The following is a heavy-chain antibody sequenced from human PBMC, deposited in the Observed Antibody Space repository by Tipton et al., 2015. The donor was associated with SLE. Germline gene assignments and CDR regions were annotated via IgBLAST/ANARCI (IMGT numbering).Heavy chain of an antibody. D-gene: IGHD6-19*01. CDR2: IFYSGST. J-gene: IGHJ4*02. CDR1: GCSMSSYY. CDR3: ARVRKSSGWTFDY. V-gene: IGHV4-59*01. Sequence: TLSLTCIVSGCSMSSYYWSWIRRPPGKGLEWVGHIFYSGSTNYNPSLKSRVTISIDRSKNQFSLKLSSVTAADTAVYYCARVRKSSGWTFDYWGQGTLVTVSS.